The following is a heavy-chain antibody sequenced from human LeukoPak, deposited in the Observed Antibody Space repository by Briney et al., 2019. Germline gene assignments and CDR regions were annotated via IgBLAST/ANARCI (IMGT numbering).Heavy chain of an antibody. CDR2: ISAYNGNT. D-gene: IGHD6-19*01. CDR1: GYTFTNYA. CDR3: ARGGTGYSSGWLRAFDI. Sequence: ASVKVSCKASGYTFTNYAFTWVRQAPGQGLEWMGWISAYNGNTNYAQKFQGRVTMTRGTSISTVYMELSSLRSDDTAVYYCARGGTGYSSGWLRAFDIWGQGTMVTVSS. V-gene: IGHV1-18*01. J-gene: IGHJ3*02.